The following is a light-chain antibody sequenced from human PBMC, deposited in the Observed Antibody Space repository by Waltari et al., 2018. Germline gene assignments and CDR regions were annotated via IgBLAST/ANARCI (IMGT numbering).Light chain of an antibody. CDR1: QSVTNY. J-gene: IGKJ4*01. CDR3: QQRSKWPLT. Sequence: DIVLTQSPATLSLSPGERATLSCRPSQSVTNYLAWHQLKPGQAPRLLIYDASNRATGIPARFSGSGSGTDFTLTISNLEPEDSAVYYCQQRSKWPLTFGRGTKVEIK. V-gene: IGKV3-11*01. CDR2: DAS.